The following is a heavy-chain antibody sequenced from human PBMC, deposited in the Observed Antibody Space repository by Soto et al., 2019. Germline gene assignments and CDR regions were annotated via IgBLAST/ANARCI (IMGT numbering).Heavy chain of an antibody. Sequence: QVQLVQSGAEVKKPGSSVKVSCKASGGTFSSYAISWVRQAPGQGLEWMGGIIPIFGTANYAQKFQGRVTITADESTSTAYMELRSLRSEDMAVYYCAGYGGPHKYYSYGMDVWGQGTTVTVSS. D-gene: IGHD5-12*01. CDR2: IIPIFGTA. V-gene: IGHV1-69*01. CDR1: GGTFSSYA. J-gene: IGHJ6*02. CDR3: AGYGGPHKYYSYGMDV.